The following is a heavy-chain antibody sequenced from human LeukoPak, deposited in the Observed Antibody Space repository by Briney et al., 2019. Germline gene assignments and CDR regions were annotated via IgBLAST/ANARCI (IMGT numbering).Heavy chain of an antibody. Sequence: GGSLRLSCAASGFTFSSYWMSWVRQAPGKGLEWAANIKQDGSEKYYVDSVKGRFTISRDNAKNSLYLQMNSLRAEDTAVYYCAREGVDTAMVDWDYWGQGTLVTVSS. CDR1: GFTFSSYW. D-gene: IGHD5-18*01. CDR2: IKQDGSEK. CDR3: AREGVDTAMVDWDY. V-gene: IGHV3-7*01. J-gene: IGHJ4*02.